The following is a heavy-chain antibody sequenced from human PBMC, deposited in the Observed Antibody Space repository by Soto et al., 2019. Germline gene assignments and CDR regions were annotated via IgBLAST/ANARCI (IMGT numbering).Heavy chain of an antibody. D-gene: IGHD3-3*01. CDR1: GGSISSGGYY. V-gene: IGHV4-31*03. CDR2: IYYSGST. Sequence: LSLTCTVSGGSISSGGYYWSWIRQHPGKGLEWIGYIYYSGSTYYNPSLKSRVTISVDTSKNQFSLKLSSVTAADTAVYYCARDRVFWSGHSQEDIDYYYYGMDVWGQGTTVTVSS. J-gene: IGHJ6*02. CDR3: ARDRVFWSGHSQEDIDYYYYGMDV.